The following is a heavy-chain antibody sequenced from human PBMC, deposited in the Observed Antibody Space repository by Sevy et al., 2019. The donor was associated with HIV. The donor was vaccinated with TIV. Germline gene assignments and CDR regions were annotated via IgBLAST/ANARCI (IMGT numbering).Heavy chain of an antibody. Sequence: GGSLRLSCAASGFTFYSYEMNWVRQAPGKGLEWVSYISGSGSTIYYADSLNGRFTISRDNAKNSLYLQMNSLRAEDTAVYYCARETISNWGYLDYWGQGTLVTVSS. J-gene: IGHJ4*02. V-gene: IGHV3-48*03. CDR2: ISGSGSTI. D-gene: IGHD3-3*02. CDR3: ARETISNWGYLDY. CDR1: GFTFYSYE.